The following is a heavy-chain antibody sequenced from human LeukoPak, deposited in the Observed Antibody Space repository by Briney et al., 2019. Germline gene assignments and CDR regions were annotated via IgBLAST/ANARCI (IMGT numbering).Heavy chain of an antibody. J-gene: IGHJ4*02. CDR1: GGSISSYY. CDR3: ARGLLEGDDSSGYYKKARDTKVPYYFDY. Sequence: SETLSLTCTVSGGSISSYYWSWIRQPPGKGLEWIGYIYYSGSTNYNPSLKSRVTISVDTSKNQFSLKLSSVTAADTAVYYCARGLLEGDDSSGYYKKARDTKVPYYFDYWGQGTLVTVSS. V-gene: IGHV4-59*01. CDR2: IYYSGST. D-gene: IGHD3-22*01.